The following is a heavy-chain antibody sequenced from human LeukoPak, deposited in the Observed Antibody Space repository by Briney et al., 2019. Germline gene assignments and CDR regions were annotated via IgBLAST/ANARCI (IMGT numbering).Heavy chain of an antibody. CDR2: MNPNSGNT. CDR3: ARDYYDSSGYYYYYYYGMDV. D-gene: IGHD3-22*01. J-gene: IGHJ6*02. V-gene: IGHV1-8*01. Sequence: ASVKVSCKASGYTFTSYDINWVRQATGRGLEWMGWMNPNSGNTGYAQKFQGRVTMTRNTSISTAYMELSSLRSEDTAVYYCARDYYDSSGYYYYYYYGMDVWGQGTTVTVSS. CDR1: GYTFTSYD.